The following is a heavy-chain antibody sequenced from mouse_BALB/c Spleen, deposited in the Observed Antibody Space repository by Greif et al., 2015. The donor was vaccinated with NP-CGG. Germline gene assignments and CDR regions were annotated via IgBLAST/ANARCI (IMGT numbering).Heavy chain of an antibody. CDR3: ARYYYGSSYYFDY. CDR1: GDSITSGY. J-gene: IGHJ2*01. Sequence: EVQLQQSGPSLVKPSQTLSLTCSVTGDSITSGYWNWIRKFPGNNLEYMGNKSTGGSTYYNPSLKSRISITRDTSKNQYYLQLNSVTTEDTATYYCARYYYGSSYYFDYWGQGTTLTVSS. D-gene: IGHD1-1*01. CDR2: KSTGGST. V-gene: IGHV3-8*02.